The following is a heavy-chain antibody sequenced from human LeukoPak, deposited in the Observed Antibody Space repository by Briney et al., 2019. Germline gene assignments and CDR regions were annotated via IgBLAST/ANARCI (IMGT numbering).Heavy chain of an antibody. Sequence: GGSLRLSCAASGLSFTTYGVHWVRQAPGKGLEWVAFLSYDGINKFYADSVRGRFTISRDNSMNTLYLEMNSLRAEDTALYWCAGGVYDNGWYYFDSWGQGTLVTVSS. CDR3: AGGVYDNGWYYFDS. CDR2: LSYDGINK. CDR1: GLSFTTYG. V-gene: IGHV3-33*05. J-gene: IGHJ4*02. D-gene: IGHD6-19*01.